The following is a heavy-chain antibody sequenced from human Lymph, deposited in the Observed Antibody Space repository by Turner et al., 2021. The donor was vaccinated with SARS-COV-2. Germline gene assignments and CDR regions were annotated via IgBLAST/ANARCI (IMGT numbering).Heavy chain of an antibody. CDR3: ARRHSGNYDAFDI. D-gene: IGHD1-26*01. CDR1: GCTFSTYV. V-gene: IGHV1-69*10. J-gene: IGHJ3*02. CDR2: IIPILGRA. Sequence: QVQLVQSGAEVEKPGSSGKASCTASGCTFSTYVISWVRQAPGQGLEWMGGIIPILGRANYGPKFQGRVTIPADKSTSTAYMELSSLRSEDTAVYHCARRHSGNYDAFDIWGQGTMVTVSS.